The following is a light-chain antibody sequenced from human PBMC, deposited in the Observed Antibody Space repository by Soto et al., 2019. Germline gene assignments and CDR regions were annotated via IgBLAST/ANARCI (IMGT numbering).Light chain of an antibody. V-gene: IGLV2-14*01. CDR1: SSDVGDYNY. CDR3: SSYTSSSTLYV. Sequence: QSALTQPASVSGSPGQSITISCTGTSSDVGDYNYVSWYQQHPGKVPKLKIYDVSNRPSGVSNRFSGSKSGNTASLTISGLQAEDEADYYCSSYTSSSTLYVFGTGTKLTVL. J-gene: IGLJ1*01. CDR2: DVS.